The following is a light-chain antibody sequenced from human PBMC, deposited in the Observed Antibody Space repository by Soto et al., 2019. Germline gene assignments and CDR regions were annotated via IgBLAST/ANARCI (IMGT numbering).Light chain of an antibody. CDR3: RQQEPYPRT. J-gene: IGKJ1*01. V-gene: IGKV1-17*01. Sequence: DIQMTQSPSSLFASVGDRVTITCRASQGIRNNLGWYQQKPGKAPKRLIYGTSNLQTRVPSRFSGSGSGTEFTLTISSRQPEDFATDYCRQQEPYPRTFGQGTKV. CDR2: GTS. CDR1: QGIRNN.